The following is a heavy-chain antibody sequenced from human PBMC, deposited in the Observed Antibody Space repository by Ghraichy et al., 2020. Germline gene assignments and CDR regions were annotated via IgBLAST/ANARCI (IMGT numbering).Heavy chain of an antibody. CDR2: IYTSGST. J-gene: IGHJ4*02. CDR1: GGSISSGSYY. Sequence: TLSLTCTVSGGSISSGSYYWSWIRQPAGKGLEWIGRIYTSGSTNYNPSLKSRVTISVDTSKNQFSLKLSSVTAADTAVYYCARGVTVLGSHWGQGTLVTVSS. V-gene: IGHV4-61*02. D-gene: IGHD2-8*02. CDR3: ARGVTVLGSH.